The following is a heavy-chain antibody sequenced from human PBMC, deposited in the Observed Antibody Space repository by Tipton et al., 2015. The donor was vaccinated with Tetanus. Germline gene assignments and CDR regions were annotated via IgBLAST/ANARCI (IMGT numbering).Heavy chain of an antibody. V-gene: IGHV4-59*01. Sequence: TLSLTCTVSGGSMSNNSWSWIRQPPGKGLEWIAYIFHSGSTNYSPSLQSRVAISMDTSKNQISLKLSSVTAADTAVYYCARRSYCSSSRCFDAFDLWGQGTMVTVSS. CDR1: GGSMSNNS. J-gene: IGHJ3*01. D-gene: IGHD2-2*01. CDR3: ARRSYCSSSRCFDAFDL. CDR2: IFHSGST.